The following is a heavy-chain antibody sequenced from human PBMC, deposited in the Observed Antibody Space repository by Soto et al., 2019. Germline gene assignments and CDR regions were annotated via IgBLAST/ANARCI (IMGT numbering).Heavy chain of an antibody. Sequence: QVQLVESGGGVVQPGRSLRLSCAASGFTFSSYGMHWVRQAPGKGLEWVAVISYDGSNKYYADSVKGRFTISRDNSKNTLYLQMNSLRAEDTAVYYCAKGWGSTSCYDVWGQGTTVTVSS. V-gene: IGHV3-30*18. CDR3: AKGWGSTSCYDV. CDR1: GFTFSSYG. CDR2: ISYDGSNK. D-gene: IGHD2-2*01. J-gene: IGHJ6*02.